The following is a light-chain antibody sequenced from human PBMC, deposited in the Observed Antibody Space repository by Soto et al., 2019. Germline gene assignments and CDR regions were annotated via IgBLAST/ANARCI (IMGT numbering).Light chain of an antibody. CDR3: QAYDSSLSGSV. CDR2: GNS. CDR1: SSNIGAGYD. V-gene: IGLV1-40*01. J-gene: IGLJ2*01. Sequence: QLVLTQPPSVSGAPGQRVTISCTGSSSNIGAGYDVHWYQQLPGTAPKLLNHGNSNRHSGVPDRFSGSKSGTSASLAITGLQAEDEADYYYQAYDSSLSGSVFGGGTKLTVL.